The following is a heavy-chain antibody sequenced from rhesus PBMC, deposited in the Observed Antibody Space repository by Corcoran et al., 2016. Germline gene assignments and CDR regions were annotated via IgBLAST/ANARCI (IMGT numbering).Heavy chain of an antibody. D-gene: IGHD6-19*01. CDR1: GGSISSSY. Sequence: QLQLQESGPGLVKPSETLSLTCAVSGGSISSSYWSWIRQAPGKGLEWIGYIVGSRGSTNYNPYLKGRVTLAVDTSKDQLSLKLSSVTAADTAVYYCARRRLDDAFDFWGQGLRVTVSS. V-gene: IGHV4-169*01. CDR3: ARRRLDDAFDF. CDR2: IVGSRGST. J-gene: IGHJ3*01.